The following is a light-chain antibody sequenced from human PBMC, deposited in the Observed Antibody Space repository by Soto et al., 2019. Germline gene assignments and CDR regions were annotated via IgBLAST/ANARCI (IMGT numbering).Light chain of an antibody. CDR1: QSLLHSNGYNY. CDR3: MQALQTPST. Sequence: IVMTQSPLSLPVTPGEPASISCTSSQSLLHSNGYNYLDWYLQKPGQSPQLLISLGSNRASGVPDRFSGSGSGTDFTLRISRMEAEDVGVYYCMQALQTPSTFGQGTRLEIK. CDR2: LGS. J-gene: IGKJ5*01. V-gene: IGKV2-28*01.